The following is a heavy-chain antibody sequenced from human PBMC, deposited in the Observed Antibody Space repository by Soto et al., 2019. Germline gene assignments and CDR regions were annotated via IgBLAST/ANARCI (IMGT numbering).Heavy chain of an antibody. Sequence: QVQLQESGPGLVKPSQTLSLTCTVSGGSISSGGYYWSWIRQHPGKGLEWIGYIYYNGDTYYNPPLKSRVSISIDTSKNQFSLRLTSVTAADTAVYYCARSHRDNWGSPDYFDYWGQGTLGTVSS. CDR1: GGSISSGGYY. J-gene: IGHJ4*02. CDR3: ARSHRDNWGSPDYFDY. D-gene: IGHD7-27*01. V-gene: IGHV4-31*03. CDR2: IYYNGDT.